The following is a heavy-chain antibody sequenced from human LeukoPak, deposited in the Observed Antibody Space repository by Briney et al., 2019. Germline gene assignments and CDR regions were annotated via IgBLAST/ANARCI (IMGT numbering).Heavy chain of an antibody. J-gene: IGHJ4*02. V-gene: IGHV3-33*06. CDR2: IWDDGSNK. Sequence: GGSLRLSFAASGFTFSSYGMHWVRQAPGKGLEWVAVIWDDGSNKYYADSVKGRFTISRDNSKNTVHLQMNSLRAEDTAVYYCAKDIPSGYNEYWGQGTLVTVSS. CDR3: AKDIPSGYNEY. CDR1: GFTFSSYG. D-gene: IGHD3-22*01.